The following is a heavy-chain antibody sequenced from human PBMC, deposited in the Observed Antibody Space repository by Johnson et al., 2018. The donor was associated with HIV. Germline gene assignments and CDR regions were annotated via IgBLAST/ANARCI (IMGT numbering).Heavy chain of an antibody. D-gene: IGHD4-11*01. J-gene: IGHJ3*02. Sequence: VQLVESGGGAVQPGRSLRLSCAASGVTVSNNYMSWVRQAPGKGLEWVSAISGSGGSTYYADSVKGRFTISRDNSKNTLYLQMNSLRAEDTAVYFCARGGLYIQFLAFDAFDIWGQGTMVTVSS. CDR2: ISGSGGST. CDR3: ARGGLYIQFLAFDAFDI. V-gene: IGHV3-23*04. CDR1: GVTVSNNY.